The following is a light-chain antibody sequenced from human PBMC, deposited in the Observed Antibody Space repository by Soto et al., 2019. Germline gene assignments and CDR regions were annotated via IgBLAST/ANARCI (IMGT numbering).Light chain of an antibody. CDR3: CSYAGSYTYV. CDR2: DVS. V-gene: IGLV2-11*01. Sequence: QSALTQPRSVSGSPGQSVTISCTVTSSDVGGYNYVSWYQQHPGRAPKVMIYDVSKRPSGVPDRFSGSKSGNTASLTISGLQAEDEADYYCCSYAGSYTYVFGTGTKV. CDR1: SSDVGGYNY. J-gene: IGLJ1*01.